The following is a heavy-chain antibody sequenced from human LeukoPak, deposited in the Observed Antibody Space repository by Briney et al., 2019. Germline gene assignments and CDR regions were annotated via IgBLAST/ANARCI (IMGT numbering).Heavy chain of an antibody. Sequence: GGSLRLSCVASELTFNKYEMNWVRQAPGKGLEWVSYISSSGSTIYYADSVKGRFTISRDNAKNSLYLQMNSLRAEDTAVYYCARDARDYDFWSGFYYYYGMDVWGQGTTVTVSS. CDR2: ISSSGSTI. D-gene: IGHD3-3*01. V-gene: IGHV3-48*03. CDR3: ARDARDYDFWSGFYYYYGMDV. J-gene: IGHJ6*02. CDR1: ELTFNKYE.